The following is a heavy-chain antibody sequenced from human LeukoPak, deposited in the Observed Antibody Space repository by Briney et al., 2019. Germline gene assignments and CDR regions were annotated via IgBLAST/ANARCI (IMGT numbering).Heavy chain of an antibody. V-gene: IGHV2-5*02. CDR3: ARAPLGDSSGWPDY. Sequence: SGPTLVKPTQTLALTCTFSGFSLSTSGVGVGWIRQPPGKALEWLALIYWDDDKRYSPSLKSRLTITKDTSKNQVVLTMTNMDPVDTATYYCARAPLGDSSGWPDYWGQGTLVTVSS. J-gene: IGHJ4*02. D-gene: IGHD6-19*01. CDR2: IYWDDDK. CDR1: GFSLSTSGVG.